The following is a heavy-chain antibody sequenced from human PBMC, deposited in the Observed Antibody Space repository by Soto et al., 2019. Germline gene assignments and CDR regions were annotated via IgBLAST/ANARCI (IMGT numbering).Heavy chain of an antibody. V-gene: IGHV3-9*01. CDR1: GFTFDDYA. Sequence: GGSLRLSCAASGFTFDDYAMHWVRQAPGKGLEWVSGISWNSGSIGYADSVRGRFTISRDNAKNSLYLQMNSLRAEDTALYYCAKDINPGGYYGMDVWGQGTTVTVSS. J-gene: IGHJ6*02. CDR3: AKDINPGGYYGMDV. D-gene: IGHD3-10*01. CDR2: ISWNSGSI.